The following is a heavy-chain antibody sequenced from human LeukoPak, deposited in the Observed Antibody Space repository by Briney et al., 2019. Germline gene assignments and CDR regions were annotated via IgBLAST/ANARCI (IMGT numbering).Heavy chain of an antibody. CDR3: ARDSSGTSRPSDY. CDR2: IDTGNGNT. D-gene: IGHD2-2*01. J-gene: IGHJ4*02. V-gene: IGHV1-3*04. CDR1: GYTFTSYT. Sequence: ASVKVSCKASGYTFTSYTMQWVRQAPGQSLEWMGWIDTGNGNTRYSQKFQGRVSITRDTSASTVYMEVSSLRPEDTAIYYCARDSSGTSRPSDYWGQGTLVTVSS.